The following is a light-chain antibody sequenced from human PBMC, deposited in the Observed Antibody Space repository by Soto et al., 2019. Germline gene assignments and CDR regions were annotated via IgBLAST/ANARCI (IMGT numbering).Light chain of an antibody. V-gene: IGKV3-20*01. J-gene: IGKJ1*01. CDR1: QTVNNNY. Sequence: EIVLTQPPGPLSVSPGDRVTLSCRASQTVNNNYLARYQQRPGQAPRLLIYGASSPATGTPARFIDSGSGTHFALTVSRLEPEDFAVYYCQQYGGSAPWTFGPGTKVDMK. CDR2: GAS. CDR3: QQYGGSAPWT.